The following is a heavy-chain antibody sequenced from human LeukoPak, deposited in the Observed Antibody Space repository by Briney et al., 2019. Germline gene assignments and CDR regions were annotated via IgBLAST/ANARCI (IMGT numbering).Heavy chain of an antibody. CDR3: ARSQALGVYYDY. V-gene: IGHV3-21*01. CDR2: ISSSSSYI. D-gene: IGHD2-8*01. Sequence: GGSLRLSXAASGFTFSSYSMNWVRQSPGKGLEWLSSISSSSSYIYYADSVKGRFTISRDNAKNSLYLQMNSLRAEDTAVYYCARSQALGVYYDYWGQGTLVTVSS. J-gene: IGHJ4*02. CDR1: GFTFSSYS.